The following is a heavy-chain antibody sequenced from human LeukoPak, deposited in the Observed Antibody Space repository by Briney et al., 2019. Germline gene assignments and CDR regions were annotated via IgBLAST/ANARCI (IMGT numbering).Heavy chain of an antibody. V-gene: IGHV4-34*01. D-gene: IGHD5-18*01. CDR2: INHSGST. J-gene: IGHJ4*02. CDR1: GGSFSGYY. Sequence: SETLSLTCAVSGGSFSGYYWSWIRQPPGKGLEWIGEINHSGSTNYNPSLKSRVPISVDTSKNQFSLKLSSVTAADTAVYYCARGLYSYGYGRYWGQGTLVTVSS. CDR3: ARGLYSYGYGRY.